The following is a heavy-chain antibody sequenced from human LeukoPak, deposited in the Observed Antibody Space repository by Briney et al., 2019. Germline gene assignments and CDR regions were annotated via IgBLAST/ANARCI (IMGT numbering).Heavy chain of an antibody. J-gene: IGHJ3*01. CDR3: ARDVSSGGASDF. V-gene: IGHV4-4*07. D-gene: IGHD6-19*01. Sequence: SETLSLTCTVSGGSSSSYYWSWIRQPAGKGLEWIGRIYPSGSTKYNPSLKSRVTISVDKSKNQFSLKLNSVTAADTAVYYCARDVSSGGASDFWGQGRMVAVPS. CDR2: IYPSGST. CDR1: GGSSSSYY.